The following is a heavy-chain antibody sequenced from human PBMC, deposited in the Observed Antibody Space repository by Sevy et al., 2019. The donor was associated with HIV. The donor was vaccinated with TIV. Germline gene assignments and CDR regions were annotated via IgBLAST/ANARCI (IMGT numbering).Heavy chain of an antibody. V-gene: IGHV3-49*03. D-gene: IGHD4-17*01. CDR2: IRRNPYEAYRGTT. Sequence: GRSLRLSCTTSGFTFDDYAMSWFRQAPGKGLEWGAFIRRNPYEAYRGTTDYAASVKGRFIISRDDSYSIAYLPMNSLKTEDTAVYYCTRGLTTADTPEYYFDYWGQGTLVTVSS. CDR3: TRGLTTADTPEYYFDY. CDR1: GFTFDDYA. J-gene: IGHJ4*02.